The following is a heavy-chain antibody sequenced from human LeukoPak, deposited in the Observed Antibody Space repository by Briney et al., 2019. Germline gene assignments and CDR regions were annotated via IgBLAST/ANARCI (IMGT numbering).Heavy chain of an antibody. J-gene: IGHJ6*02. CDR3: ARDSSDGSGSKNGMDV. CDR2: FYYSGST. V-gene: IGHV4-31*03. CDR1: GGSISSGGYY. D-gene: IGHD3-10*01. Sequence: SETLSLTCTVSGGSISSGGYYWSWIRQHPGKGLDGIGYFYYSGSTSYNPSLKSRVTISVDTSKNQFSLKLSSVTAADTAVYYCARDSSDGSGSKNGMDVWGQGTTVTVSS.